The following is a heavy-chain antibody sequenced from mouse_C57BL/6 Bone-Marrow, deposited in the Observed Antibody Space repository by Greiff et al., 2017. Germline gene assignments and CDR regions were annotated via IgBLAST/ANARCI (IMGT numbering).Heavy chain of an antibody. J-gene: IGHJ4*01. CDR3: ARGYDYDYAMDY. Sequence: EVKLMESGPELVKPGASVKISCKASGYSFTDYNMNWVKQSNGKSLEWIGVINPNYGTTSYNQKFKGKATLTVDQSSSTAYMQLISLTSEDSAVYYCARGYDYDYAMDYWGQGTSVTVSS. CDR1: GYSFTDYN. D-gene: IGHD2-4*01. V-gene: IGHV1-39*01. CDR2: INPNYGTT.